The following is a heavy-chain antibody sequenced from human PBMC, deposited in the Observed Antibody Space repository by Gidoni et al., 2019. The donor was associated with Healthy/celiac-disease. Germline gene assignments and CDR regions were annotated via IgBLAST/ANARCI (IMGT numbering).Heavy chain of an antibody. V-gene: IGHV3-23*01. CDR3: AKADGDSLFDY. D-gene: IGHD4-17*01. CDR2: ISGSGGST. J-gene: IGHJ4*02. CDR1: RCTFSSYA. Sequence: EVQMLEYGGGLVQPGGSLRVSGAAARCTFSSYAMSWVRQAPGKGLEWVSAISGSGGSTSYAASVKGRFTISRDNSKHTLYLQMNSLRAEDTAVYYCAKADGDSLFDYWGQGTLVTVSS.